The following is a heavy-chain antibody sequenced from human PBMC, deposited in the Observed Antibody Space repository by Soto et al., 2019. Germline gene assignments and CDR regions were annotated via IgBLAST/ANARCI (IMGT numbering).Heavy chain of an antibody. J-gene: IGHJ4*02. CDR3: ARQIYDSDTGPPFKYYFDS. V-gene: IGHV5-10-1*01. CDR1: GYSFAGYW. D-gene: IGHD3-22*01. CDR2: IDPSDSQT. Sequence: GESLKISCKGSGYSFAGYWITWVRQKPGKGLEWMGRIDPSDSQTYYSPSFRGHVTISVTKSITTVFLQWSSLRASDTAMYYCARQIYDSDTGPPFKYYFDSWGQGTQGTVSS.